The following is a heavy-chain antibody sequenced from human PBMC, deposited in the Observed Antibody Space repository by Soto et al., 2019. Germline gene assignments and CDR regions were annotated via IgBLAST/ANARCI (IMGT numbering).Heavy chain of an antibody. V-gene: IGHV3-9*02. J-gene: IGHJ4*02. CDR3: AKDMRWGGMTTIHYFDS. CDR2: ISSNSDTI. D-gene: IGHD4-17*01. Sequence: EVQLVESGGGLVQPGRSLSLSCVASGFTADDYALHWVRQAPGKGLEWVSGISSNSDTIHYADSVKGRFTISRDNAKNSLFLQMNSLRPEDTAVYYCAKDMRWGGMTTIHYFDSWGQGTLVTVSS. CDR1: GFTADDYA.